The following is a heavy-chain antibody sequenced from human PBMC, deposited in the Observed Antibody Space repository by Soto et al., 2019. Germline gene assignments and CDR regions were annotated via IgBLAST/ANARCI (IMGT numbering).Heavy chain of an antibody. J-gene: IGHJ3*02. D-gene: IGHD1-1*01. CDR1: GGTFSSYT. CDR2: IIPILGIA. Sequence: QVQLVQSGAEVKKPGSSVKVSCKASGGTFSSYTISWVRQAPGQGLEWMGRIIPILGIANYAQKFQGRVTITADKSTSTAYMELSSLRYEDTAVYYCARALLDDAFDIWGQGTMVTVSS. CDR3: ARALLDDAFDI. V-gene: IGHV1-69*02.